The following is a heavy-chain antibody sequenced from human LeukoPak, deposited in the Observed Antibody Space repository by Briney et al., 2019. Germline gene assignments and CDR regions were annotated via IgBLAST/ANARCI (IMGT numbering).Heavy chain of an antibody. J-gene: IGHJ4*02. CDR2: ISAYNGHT. D-gene: IGHD3-3*01. V-gene: IGHV1-18*01. Sequence: ASVKVSCKASGYTFNTYGITWVRQGPGQGLEWMGWISAYNGHTQSAQKVQGRVTMTTDTSTNTAYMELRSLRPDDTAVYYCARDGWSLDSWRDYYNGYWGQGTLVTVSS. CDR1: GYTFNTYG. CDR3: ARDGWSLDSWRDYYNGY.